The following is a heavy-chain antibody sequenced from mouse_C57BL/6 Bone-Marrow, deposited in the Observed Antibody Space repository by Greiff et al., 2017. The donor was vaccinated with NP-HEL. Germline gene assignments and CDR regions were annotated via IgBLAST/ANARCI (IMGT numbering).Heavy chain of an antibody. CDR2: IDPENGDT. D-gene: IGHD1-1*01. CDR3: TTWNYG. V-gene: IGHV14-4*01. CDR1: GFNIKDDY. J-gene: IGHJ4*01. Sequence: EVKLMESGAELVRPGASVKLFCTASGFNIKDDYMHWVKQRPEQGLEWIGWIDPENGDTEYASKFQGKATITADTSSNTAYLQLSSLTSEDTAVYYCTTWNYGWGQGTSVTVSS.